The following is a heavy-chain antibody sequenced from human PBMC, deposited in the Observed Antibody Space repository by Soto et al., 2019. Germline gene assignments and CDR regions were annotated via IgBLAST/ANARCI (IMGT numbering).Heavy chain of an antibody. V-gene: IGHV5-51*01. D-gene: IGHD2-15*01. J-gene: IGHJ6*02. Sequence: GESLKISCNGSGYSFTIYCIGLVLQMPGKGLDWMGIIYPGDSDTRYSPSFQGQVTISADKSISTAYLQWSSLKASDTAMYYCARHGYCSGGGCYSLYYYGMDVWGQGTTVTVSS. CDR2: IYPGDSDT. CDR3: ARHGYCSGGGCYSLYYYGMDV. CDR1: GYSFTIYC.